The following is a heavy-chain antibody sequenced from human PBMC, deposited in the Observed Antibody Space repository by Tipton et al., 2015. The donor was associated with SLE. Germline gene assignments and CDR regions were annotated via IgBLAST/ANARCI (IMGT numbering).Heavy chain of an antibody. CDR2: INSDGSSA. CDR1: GFTFSNFW. CDR3: ARGILGEPVAFDM. J-gene: IGHJ3*02. D-gene: IGHD1-26*01. Sequence: GSLRLSCAASGFTFSNFWMHWVRQAPGKGLVWISHINSDGSSASYADSVKGRFTSSRDNAKNTAYLQMNSLTVEDPALYYCARGILGEPVAFDMWGQGTMAIVSS. V-gene: IGHV3-74*01.